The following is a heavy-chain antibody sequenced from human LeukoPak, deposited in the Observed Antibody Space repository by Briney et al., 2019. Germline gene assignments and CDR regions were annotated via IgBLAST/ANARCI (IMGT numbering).Heavy chain of an antibody. J-gene: IGHJ4*02. Sequence: GGSLRLSCAASGFTFSSYAMSWVRQAPGKGLEWVSAISGSGGSTYYADSVKGRFTISRDNSKNTLYLQMNSLRAEDTAVYYCAKGGRATVVTPYFDYWGQGTLVTVSS. CDR1: GFTFSSYA. D-gene: IGHD4-23*01. CDR3: AKGGRATVVTPYFDY. CDR2: ISGSGGST. V-gene: IGHV3-23*01.